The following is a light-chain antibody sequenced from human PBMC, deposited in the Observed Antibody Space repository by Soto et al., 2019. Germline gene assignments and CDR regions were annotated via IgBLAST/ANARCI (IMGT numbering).Light chain of an antibody. CDR3: QQYGDLFS. CDR2: SAS. V-gene: IGKV3-20*01. CDR1: QSVNSRY. Sequence: EIVLTQSPGTLSLSPGERATLSCRASQSVNSRYLGWYQQKPGQAPRLLIYSASNRATGISDRFSGSGSGTDFTLTITRLEPEDFAVYYCQQYGDLFSFGGGTKVEIK. J-gene: IGKJ4*01.